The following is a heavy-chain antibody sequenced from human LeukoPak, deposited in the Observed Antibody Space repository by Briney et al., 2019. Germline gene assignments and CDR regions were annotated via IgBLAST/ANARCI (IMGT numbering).Heavy chain of an antibody. J-gene: IGHJ4*02. Sequence: HAGGSLRLSCAASGFTISDHYMDWVRQAPGKGLEWVGCIKHKAHSYTTEYAASVKGRFTISRDDSKSSLYLQMNSLKIEDTAVYYCAQFAKGGWGQGTLVTVSS. CDR1: GFTISDHY. V-gene: IGHV3-72*01. CDR2: IKHKAHSYTT. D-gene: IGHD2-21*01. CDR3: AQFAKGG.